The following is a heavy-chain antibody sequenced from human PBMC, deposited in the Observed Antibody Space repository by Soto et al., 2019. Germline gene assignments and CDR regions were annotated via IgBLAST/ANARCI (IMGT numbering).Heavy chain of an antibody. CDR1: GFTFSSYA. CDR3: AKSHPNTAMVLSLPSYYSGMDV. V-gene: IGHV3-23*01. D-gene: IGHD5-18*01. CDR2: ISGSGGST. J-gene: IGHJ6*02. Sequence: PGGSLRLSCAASGFTFSSYAMSWVRQAPGKGLEWVSAISGSGGSTYYADSVKGRFTISRDNSKNTLYLQMNSLSAEDTAVYSCAKSHPNTAMVLSLPSYYSGMDVWGQGPKVTVPS.